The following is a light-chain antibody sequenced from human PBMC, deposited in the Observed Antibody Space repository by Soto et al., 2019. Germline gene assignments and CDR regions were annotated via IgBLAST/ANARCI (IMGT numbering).Light chain of an antibody. CDR3: QQSYNTPTT. CDR1: HTIRIY. V-gene: IGKV1-39*01. CDR2: AAS. Sequence: DIQMTQSPSSLSASVGDRVTLTCRASHTIRIYLNWYQQKPGKALELLIFAASTLQSGVPSRFSGSGSGTDFTLTISNLQPEDFATYYCQQSYNTPTTFGQGTRLEIE. J-gene: IGKJ5*01.